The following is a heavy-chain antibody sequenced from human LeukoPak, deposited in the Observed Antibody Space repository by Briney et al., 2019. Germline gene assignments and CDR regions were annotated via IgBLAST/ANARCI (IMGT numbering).Heavy chain of an antibody. V-gene: IGHV1-2*02. Sequence: ASVKVSCKASGYTFTGYYMHWVRQAPGQGLEWMGWINPNSGGTNYAQKFQGRVTMTRDTSISTTYMELSRLRSDDTAVYYCARGYYGSGSYYLFFCWGQGTLVTVSS. CDR3: ARGYYGSGSYYLFFC. D-gene: IGHD3-10*01. J-gene: IGHJ4*02. CDR1: GYTFTGYY. CDR2: INPNSGGT.